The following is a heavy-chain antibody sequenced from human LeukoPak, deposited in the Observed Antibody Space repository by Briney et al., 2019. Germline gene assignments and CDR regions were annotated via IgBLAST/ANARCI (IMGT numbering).Heavy chain of an antibody. CDR3: AKRDSAGSGTGKYYFDY. D-gene: IGHD6-13*01. V-gene: IGHV3-30*02. J-gene: IGHJ4*02. Sequence: PGGSLRLSCAASGFTFSGFGMHWVRQAPGKGLEWVAFIQYNGNNKYYANSVKGRFTLSGDNSENTLYLQMNSLRAEDTAIYYCAKRDSAGSGTGKYYFDYWGQGTLVTVSS. CDR2: IQYNGNNK. CDR1: GFTFSGFG.